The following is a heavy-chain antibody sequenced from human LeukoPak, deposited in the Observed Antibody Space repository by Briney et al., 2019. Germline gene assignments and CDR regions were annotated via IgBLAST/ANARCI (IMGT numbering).Heavy chain of an antibody. J-gene: IGHJ4*02. D-gene: IGHD3-10*01. CDR1: GFTFDDYA. V-gene: IGHV3-9*01. CDR2: ISWNSGSI. CDR3: AKDVGPYGSGSEGPFDY. Sequence: GGSLRLSCAASGFTFDDYAMHWVRQAPGKGLEWVSGISWNSGSIGYADSVKGRFTISRDNAKNSLYLPMNSLRAEDTALYYCAKDVGPYGSGSEGPFDYWGQGTLVTVSS.